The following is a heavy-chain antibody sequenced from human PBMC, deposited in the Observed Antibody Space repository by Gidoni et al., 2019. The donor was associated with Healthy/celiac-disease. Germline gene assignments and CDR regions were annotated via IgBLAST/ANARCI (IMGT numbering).Heavy chain of an antibody. J-gene: IGHJ3*02. V-gene: IGHV4-61*02. Sequence: QVQLQESGPGLLKPSQTLSLTCTVSGGSFSSGSYYWSWIRQPAGKGLEWIGRIYTSGSTNYNPSLKSRVTISVDTSKNQFSLKLSSVTAADTAVYYCARGRGKSAFDIWGQGTMVTVSS. CDR3: ARGRGKSAFDI. CDR1: GGSFSSGSYY. CDR2: IYTSGST.